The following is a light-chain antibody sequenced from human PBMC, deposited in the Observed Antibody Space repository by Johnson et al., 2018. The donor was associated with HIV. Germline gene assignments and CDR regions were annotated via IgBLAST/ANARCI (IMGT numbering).Light chain of an antibody. J-gene: IGLJ1*01. CDR1: SSNIGNKY. CDR2: ENS. CDR3: GTWDTSLSAGGV. Sequence: QSVLTQSPSVSAAPGQKVTISCSGSSSNIGNKYVSWYQQLPGTAPKLLIYENSKRPSGIPDRFSGSKSGTSATLGITGLQTGDEADYYCGTWDTSLSAGGVFVSWTKVTVL. V-gene: IGLV1-51*02.